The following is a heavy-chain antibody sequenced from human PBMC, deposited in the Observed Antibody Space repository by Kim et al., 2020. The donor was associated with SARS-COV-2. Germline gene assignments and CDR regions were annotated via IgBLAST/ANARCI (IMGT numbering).Heavy chain of an antibody. CDR1: GYTFTSYY. D-gene: IGHD2-21*02. J-gene: IGHJ3*02. CDR2: INPSGGST. V-gene: IGHV1-46*01. CDR3: ARERGAHCGGDCYRAFDI. Sequence: ASVKVSCKASGYTFTSYYMHWVRQAPGQGLEWMGIINPSGGSTSYAHKFQGRVTMTRDTSTSTVYMELSSLRSEDTAVYYCARERGAHCGGDCYRAFDIWGQGTMVTVSS.